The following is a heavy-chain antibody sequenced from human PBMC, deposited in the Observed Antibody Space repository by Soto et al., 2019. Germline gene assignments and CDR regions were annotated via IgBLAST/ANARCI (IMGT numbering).Heavy chain of an antibody. V-gene: IGHV3-11*05. CDR1: GFTFSDYY. CDR2: INSVSTYT. Sequence: QVQLVESGGTLVKPGGSPRLSCAASGFTFSDYYMSWIRQAPGKGLQWVSYINSVSTYTKYAYSVKGRFTISRDNDKSSLFLQMNSLRAEDPAVYYCARWRDYGDYLFDYWGQGNLVTVSS. D-gene: IGHD4-17*01. J-gene: IGHJ4*02. CDR3: ARWRDYGDYLFDY.